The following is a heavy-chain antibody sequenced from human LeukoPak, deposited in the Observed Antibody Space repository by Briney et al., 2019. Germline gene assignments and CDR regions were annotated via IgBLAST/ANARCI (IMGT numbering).Heavy chain of an antibody. CDR2: INAGNGNT. CDR1: GYTFTSYA. J-gene: IGHJ4*02. Sequence: ASVKVSCKASGYTFTSYAMHWVRQAPGQRLEWMGWINAGNGNTKYSQKFQGRVTITRDTSASTAYMELSSLRSEDTAVYYCARELMVRGVIRYLDYWGQGTLVTVSS. CDR3: ARELMVRGVIRYLDY. D-gene: IGHD3-10*01. V-gene: IGHV1-3*01.